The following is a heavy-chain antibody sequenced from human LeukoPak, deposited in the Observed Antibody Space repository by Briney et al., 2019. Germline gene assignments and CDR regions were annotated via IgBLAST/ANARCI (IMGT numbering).Heavy chain of an antibody. CDR1: GFTFSDYG. D-gene: IGHD1-26*01. CDR3: AKDRSRGRLKGGDYYYYGMDV. J-gene: IGHJ6*02. V-gene: IGHV3-30*18. Sequence: LSGRSLRLSCAASGFTFSDYGIHWVRQAPGKGLEWVALISYDGSHEYYPDSVKGRFTISRDNSKNTLYLQMNSLRPEDTAVYYCAKDRSRGRLKGGDYYYYGMDVWGQGTTVTVSS. CDR2: ISYDGSHE.